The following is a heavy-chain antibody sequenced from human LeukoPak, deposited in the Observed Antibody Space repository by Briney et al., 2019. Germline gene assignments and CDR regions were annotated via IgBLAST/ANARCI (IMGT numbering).Heavy chain of an antibody. D-gene: IGHD6-19*01. Sequence: GGSLRLSCAASGFTFSNYGLSWVRQAPGKGLEWVSGIGSSGSTAYYADSVKGRFTISRDNSKNTLYLQMNSLRAEDTAVYYCAKLGAGVTVTGLRYFDYWGQGTLVTVSS. CDR1: GFTFSNYG. CDR2: IGSSGSTA. V-gene: IGHV3-23*01. J-gene: IGHJ4*02. CDR3: AKLGAGVTVTGLRYFDY.